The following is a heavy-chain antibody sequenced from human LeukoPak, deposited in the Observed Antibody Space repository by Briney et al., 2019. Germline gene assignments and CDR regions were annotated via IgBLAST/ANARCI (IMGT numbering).Heavy chain of an antibody. D-gene: IGHD2-2*01. CDR2: ISYDGSNK. CDR3: ARDAYIVVVPAAGLYGMDV. V-gene: IGHV3-30*03. J-gene: IGHJ6*02. Sequence: GGSLRLSCAASGFTFSSYGMHWVRQAPGKGLEWVAVISYDGSNKYYADSVKGRFTISRDNSKNTLYLQMNSLRAEDTAVYYCARDAYIVVVPAAGLYGMDVWGQGTTVTVSS. CDR1: GFTFSSYG.